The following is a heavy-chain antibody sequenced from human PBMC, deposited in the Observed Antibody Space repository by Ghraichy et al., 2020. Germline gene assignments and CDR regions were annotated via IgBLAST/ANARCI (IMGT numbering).Heavy chain of an antibody. V-gene: IGHV4-34*01. J-gene: IGHJ3*02. CDR3: ARGLRWPPRNAFDI. CDR1: VGSFSDYY. CDR2: IIHSGST. Sequence: PETLSLTCAVYVGSFSDYYWSWIRRPPGKGLEWIGEIIHSGSTNCNPSLNSRVTISVDTSKNQFSLKLSSVTAADTAVYYCARGLRWPPRNAFDIWDQGIMVTGSS. D-gene: IGHD4-23*01.